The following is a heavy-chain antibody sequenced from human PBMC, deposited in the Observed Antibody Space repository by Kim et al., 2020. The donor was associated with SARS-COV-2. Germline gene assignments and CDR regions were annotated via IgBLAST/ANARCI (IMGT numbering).Heavy chain of an antibody. CDR3: ARARTYGSGINYGMDV. CDR1: GYTFTSYA. J-gene: IGHJ6*02. V-gene: IGHV1-3*01. Sequence: ASVKVSCKASGYTFTSYAMHWVRQAPGQRLEWMGWINAGNGNTKYSQKFQGRVTITRDTSASTAYMELSSLRSEDTAVYYCARARTYGSGINYGMDVWGQGTTVTVSS. D-gene: IGHD3-10*01. CDR2: INAGNGNT.